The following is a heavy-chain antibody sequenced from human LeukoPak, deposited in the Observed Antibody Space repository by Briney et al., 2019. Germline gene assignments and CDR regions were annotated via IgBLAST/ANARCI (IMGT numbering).Heavy chain of an antibody. CDR1: GYTFTNYV. CDR3: ARRHSTELHFDY. Sequence: GASVKVSCKASGYTFTNYVITWVRQAPGQGLEWVGWLSVYNGNTNNAQKLQGRVTMTTDTSTSTAYMELRSLRSDDTAMYYCARRHSTELHFDYWGQGTLVTVSS. V-gene: IGHV1-18*01. D-gene: IGHD1-7*01. J-gene: IGHJ4*02. CDR2: LSVYNGNT.